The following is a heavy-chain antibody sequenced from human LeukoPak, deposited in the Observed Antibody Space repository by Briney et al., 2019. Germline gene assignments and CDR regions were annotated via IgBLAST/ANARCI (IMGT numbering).Heavy chain of an antibody. J-gene: IGHJ4*02. D-gene: IGHD3-22*01. CDR2: TRNKANSYTT. CDR3: ARGSSGFYY. V-gene: IGHV3-72*01. Sequence: GGSLRLSCAASGFTFSDHYMDWVRQAPGKGLEWVGRTRNKANSYTTEYAASVKGRFTISRDDSKNSLYLQMNSLKTEDTAVYYCARGSSGFYYWGQGTLVTVSS. CDR1: GFTFSDHY.